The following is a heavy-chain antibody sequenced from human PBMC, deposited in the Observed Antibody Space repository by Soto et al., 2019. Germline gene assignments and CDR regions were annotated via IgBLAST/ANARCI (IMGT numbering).Heavy chain of an antibody. J-gene: IGHJ4*02. CDR2: IYWDDDK. Sequence: QITLRESRPTRVRPTQTLSLTCTFSGFSLHTSGVGVGWIRQPPGKALEWLALIYWDDDKRYSPSLKSRLSITKDTSENQVVLTMTNMDSVDTATYYCAYRALYSGSYWDGGYFDYWGQGTLITVSS. CDR3: AYRALYSGSYWDGGYFDY. CDR1: GFSLHTSGVG. D-gene: IGHD1-26*01. V-gene: IGHV2-5*02.